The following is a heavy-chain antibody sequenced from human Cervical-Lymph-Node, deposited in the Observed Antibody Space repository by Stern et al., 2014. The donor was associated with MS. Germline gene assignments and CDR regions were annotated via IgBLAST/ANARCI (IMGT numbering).Heavy chain of an antibody. CDR1: GFTFNDYA. Sequence: EVQLVESGGGLVQPGRSLRLSCVASGFTFNDYAMHWVRQVPGQGLEWVSGIRWNSDSIGYAYSVSGRFTISRDNAKNSRYLQMNSLRTEDTAFYYCTKDIGVTTASLGYWGQGTLVTVSS. D-gene: IGHD4-17*01. CDR2: IRWNSDSI. V-gene: IGHV3-9*01. CDR3: TKDIGVTTASLGY. J-gene: IGHJ4*02.